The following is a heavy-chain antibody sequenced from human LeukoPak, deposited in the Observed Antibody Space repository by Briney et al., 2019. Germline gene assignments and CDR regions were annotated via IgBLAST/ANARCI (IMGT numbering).Heavy chain of an antibody. D-gene: IGHD5-18*01. CDR3: ARDSGYSYGAFDP. CDR1: GFTFGDYG. Sequence: GGSLRLSCTTSGFTFGDYGMSWVRQAPGKGLEWVSYISSSGRTMYYADSVKGRFTISRENAKNSLYLQMNSLRAEDTAVYYCARDSGYSYGAFDPWGQGTLVTVSS. V-gene: IGHV3-48*03. J-gene: IGHJ5*02. CDR2: ISSSGRTM.